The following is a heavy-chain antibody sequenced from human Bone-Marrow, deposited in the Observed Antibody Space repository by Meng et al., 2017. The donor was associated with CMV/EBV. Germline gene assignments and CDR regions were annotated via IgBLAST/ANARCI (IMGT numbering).Heavy chain of an antibody. CDR3: ARSSPVGASYYYYGMDV. CDR1: GFTFSSYS. V-gene: IGHV3-48*04. J-gene: IGHJ6*02. CDR2: ISSSSSTI. Sequence: GESLKISCAASGFTFSSYSMNWVRQAPGKGLEWVSYISSSSSTIYYADSVKGRFTISRDNAKNSLYLQMNSLRAEDTAVYYCARSSPVGASYYYYGMDVWGQGTTVTVSS. D-gene: IGHD1-26*01.